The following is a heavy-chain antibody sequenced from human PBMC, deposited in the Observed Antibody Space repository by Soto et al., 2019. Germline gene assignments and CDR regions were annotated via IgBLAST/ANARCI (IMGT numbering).Heavy chain of an antibody. Sequence: EASVKVSCKASGGTFSSYAISWVRQAPGQGLEWMGGIIPIFGTANYAQKFQGRVTITADESTSTAYMELSSLRSEDTAVYYCARGTYYDILTGHLLTTYYYYYGMDVWGQGTTVTVSS. CDR1: GGTFSSYA. CDR3: ARGTYYDILTGHLLTTYYYYYGMDV. CDR2: IIPIFGTA. D-gene: IGHD3-9*01. V-gene: IGHV1-69*13. J-gene: IGHJ6*02.